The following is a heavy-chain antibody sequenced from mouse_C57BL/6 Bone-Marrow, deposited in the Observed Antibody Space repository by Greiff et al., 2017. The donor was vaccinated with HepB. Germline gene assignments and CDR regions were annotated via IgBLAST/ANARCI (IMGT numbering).Heavy chain of an antibody. Sequence: EVKLVESGGGLVKPGGSLKLSCAASGFTFSSYAMSWVRQTPEKRLEWVATISDGGSYTYYPDNVKGRFTISRDNAKNNLYLQLSHLKSEDTAMYYCARESLLYSFDYWGQGTTLTVSS. J-gene: IGHJ2*01. V-gene: IGHV5-4*01. CDR1: GFTFSSYA. CDR2: ISDGGSYT. CDR3: ARESLLYSFDY.